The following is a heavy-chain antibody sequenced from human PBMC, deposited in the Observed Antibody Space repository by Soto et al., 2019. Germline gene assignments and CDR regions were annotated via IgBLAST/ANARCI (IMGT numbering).Heavy chain of an antibody. D-gene: IGHD3-10*01. CDR3: ARGLTMVRGLMLDAFDM. CDR1: GYTFTTYP. Sequence: QVQLVQSGAEVKKPGASVKDSCKTSGYTFTTYPMHWVRQAPGQRLEWMGWINAGNGNTKYSQKFQGRVTITRGTPASTAYMELRSLRSEDTAVYFCARGLTMVRGLMLDAFDMWGQGTMVTVSS. J-gene: IGHJ3*02. CDR2: INAGNGNT. V-gene: IGHV1-3*01.